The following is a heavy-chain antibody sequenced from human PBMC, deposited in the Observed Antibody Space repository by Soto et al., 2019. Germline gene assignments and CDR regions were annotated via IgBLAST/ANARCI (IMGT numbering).Heavy chain of an antibody. D-gene: IGHD4-17*01. J-gene: IGHJ4*02. CDR1: GGTFSSYA. V-gene: IGHV1-69*13. CDR2: IIPIFGTA. CDR3: ARPYKGNYGDYDFGW. Sequence: GASVKVSCKASGGTFSSYAISWVRQAPGQGLEWMGGIIPIFGTANYAQKFQGRVTITADESTSTAYMELSSLRSEDTAVYYCARPYKGNYGDYDFGWWGQGTLVTVSS.